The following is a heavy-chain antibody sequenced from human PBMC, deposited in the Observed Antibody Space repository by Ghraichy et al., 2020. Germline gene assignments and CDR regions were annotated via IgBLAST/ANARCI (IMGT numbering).Heavy chain of an antibody. Sequence: ASVKVSCKASGYTFTDYYIHWVRQAPGQGLEWMGWINPNRGGTNSAQKFQGRVSMTSDTSINTAYMELSTLRSDDTAVYFCARGGRERGFIGYIIFDNWGQGTLVTVSS. CDR1: GYTFTDYY. J-gene: IGHJ4*02. V-gene: IGHV1-2*02. CDR2: INPNRGGT. D-gene: IGHD5-12*01. CDR3: ARGGRERGFIGYIIFDN.